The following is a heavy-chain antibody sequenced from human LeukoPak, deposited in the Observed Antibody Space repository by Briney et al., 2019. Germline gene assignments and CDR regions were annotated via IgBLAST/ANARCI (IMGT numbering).Heavy chain of an antibody. Sequence: ASVKVSCKASEYTFTGYYMHWVRQAPGQGLEWMGWINPNSGGTNYAQKFQGRVTMTRDTSISTAYMELSRLRSDDTAVYYCARGGPNMVRGYYMDVWGKGTTVTISS. CDR1: EYTFTGYY. CDR3: ARGGPNMVRGYYMDV. J-gene: IGHJ6*03. D-gene: IGHD3-10*01. CDR2: INPNSGGT. V-gene: IGHV1-2*02.